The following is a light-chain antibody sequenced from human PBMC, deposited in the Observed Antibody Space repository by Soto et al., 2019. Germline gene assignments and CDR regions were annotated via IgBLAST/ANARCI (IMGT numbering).Light chain of an antibody. CDR2: DAS. J-gene: IGKJ1*01. Sequence: DIQMTQSPSMLSASVGDRVTIACRASQSIRRWLAWYQQKPGKAPKLMIFDASTLESGVPSRFSGRGSETEFALTIRSLQPNDFATYYWQQYNSYSPATFGQGTKVEI. CDR1: QSIRRW. V-gene: IGKV1-5*01. CDR3: QQYNSYSPAT.